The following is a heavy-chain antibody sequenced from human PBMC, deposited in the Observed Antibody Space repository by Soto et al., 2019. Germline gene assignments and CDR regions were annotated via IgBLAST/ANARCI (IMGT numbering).Heavy chain of an antibody. J-gene: IGHJ4*02. V-gene: IGHV1-2*04. CDR3: AREELLTGDSPFDY. Sequence: ASVKVSCKASGYTFTGYYMHWVRQAPGQGLEWMGWINPNSGGTNYAQKFQGWVTMTRDTSISTAYMELSRLRSDDTAVYYCAREELLTGDSPFDYWGQGTLVTVSS. CDR2: INPNSGGT. CDR1: GYTFTGYY. D-gene: IGHD7-27*01.